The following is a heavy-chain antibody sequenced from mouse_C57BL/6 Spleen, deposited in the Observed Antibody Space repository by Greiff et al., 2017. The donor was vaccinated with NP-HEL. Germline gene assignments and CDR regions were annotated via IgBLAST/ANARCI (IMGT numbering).Heavy chain of an antibody. CDR1: GYTLTSYW. Sequence: QVQLQLPGAELVRPGSSVKLSCKASGYTLTSYWMDWVKQRPGQGLEWIGNIYPSDSETHYNHKFKDKATLTVDKSSSTAYMQLSSLTSEDSAVYYCARDSSGYGYWGQGTTLTVSS. D-gene: IGHD3-2*02. CDR3: ARDSSGYGY. CDR2: IYPSDSET. V-gene: IGHV1-61*01. J-gene: IGHJ2*01.